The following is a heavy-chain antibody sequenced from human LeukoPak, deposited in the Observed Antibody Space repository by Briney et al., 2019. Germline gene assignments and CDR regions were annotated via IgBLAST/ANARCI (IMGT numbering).Heavy chain of an antibody. Sequence: PGGSLRLSCAASGFTFSSYNMNWVRQAPGKGLEWVAFIRYDGSNKYYADSVKGRFTISRDNSKNTLYLQMNSLRAEDTAVYYCAKESMVYGKPINFDYWGQGTLVTVSS. J-gene: IGHJ4*02. CDR3: AKESMVYGKPINFDY. CDR2: IRYDGSNK. CDR1: GFTFSSYN. V-gene: IGHV3-30*02. D-gene: IGHD2-8*01.